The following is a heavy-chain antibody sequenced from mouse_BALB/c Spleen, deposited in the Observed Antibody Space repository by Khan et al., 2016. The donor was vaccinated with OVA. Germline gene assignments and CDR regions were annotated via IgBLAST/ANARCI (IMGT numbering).Heavy chain of an antibody. V-gene: IGHV5-17*02. J-gene: IGHJ2*01. CDR2: ISGDSSTI. Sequence: EVELVESGGDLVQPGGSRKLSCAASGFTFSSYGMHWVRQAPEKGLEWVAYISGDSSTIYYTDTVKGRFTISRDNPKNTLSLQMTSLMSEDTAMYYCATSYYYGYYFDYWGPGTTLTVSS. D-gene: IGHD1-1*01. CDR1: GFTFSSYG. CDR3: ATSYYYGYYFDY.